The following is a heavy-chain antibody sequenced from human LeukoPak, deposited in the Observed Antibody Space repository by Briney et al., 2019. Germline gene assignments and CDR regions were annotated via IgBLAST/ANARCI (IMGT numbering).Heavy chain of an antibody. Sequence: PSETLSLTCTVSGDPIISSNHYWAWVRQSPGKGLEWIGSIYFSGSSSHNPSLQGRVIISVDTSENQFSLKLTSVTAADTAVYYCARRLSYRGRDHYYMDVWGKGTTVIISS. CDR2: IYFSGSS. D-gene: IGHD2/OR15-2a*01. V-gene: IGHV4-39*07. CDR1: GDPIISSNHY. CDR3: ARRLSYRGRDHYYMDV. J-gene: IGHJ6*03.